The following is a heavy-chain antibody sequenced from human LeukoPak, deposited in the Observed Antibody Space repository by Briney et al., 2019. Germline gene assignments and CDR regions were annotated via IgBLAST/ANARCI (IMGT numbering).Heavy chain of an antibody. CDR3: ASNIAAAFDGMDV. CDR1: GFTFSSYG. D-gene: IGHD6-13*01. J-gene: IGHJ6*02. CDR2: ISYDGSNK. V-gene: IGHV3-30*03. Sequence: GGSLRLSCAASGFTFSSYGMHWVRQAPGKGLEWVAVISYDGSNKYYADSVKGRFTISRDNSKNTLYLQMNSLRAEDTAVYYCASNIAAAFDGMDVWGQGTTVTVSS.